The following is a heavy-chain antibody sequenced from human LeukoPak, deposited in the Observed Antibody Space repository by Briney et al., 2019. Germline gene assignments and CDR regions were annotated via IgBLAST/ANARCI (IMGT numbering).Heavy chain of an antibody. Sequence: GGSLRLSCSASGFTFNTYSMNRVRQAPGKGLEWVSSISTSSIYIYYADSLKGRFTISRDNAKNSLFLQMNSLRAEDTAVYYCARCGDGLPCDFDYWGQGTLVTVSS. CDR1: GFTFNTYS. CDR2: ISTSSIYI. V-gene: IGHV3-21*01. CDR3: ARCGDGLPCDFDY. D-gene: IGHD3-10*01. J-gene: IGHJ4*02.